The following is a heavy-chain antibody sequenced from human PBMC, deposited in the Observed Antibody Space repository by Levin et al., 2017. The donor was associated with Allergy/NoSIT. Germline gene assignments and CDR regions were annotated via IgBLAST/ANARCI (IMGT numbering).Heavy chain of an antibody. CDR1: GFTFSKYG. CDR3: ATLYGDYPDY. CDR2: ISYDGSNK. Sequence: GGSLRLSCAASGFTFSKYGMHWVRQAPGKGLEWVAVISYDGSNKYYADSVKGRFTISRDNSKNTLYLQMNSLRAEDTAVYYCATLYGDYPDYWGQGTLVTVSS. V-gene: IGHV3-30*03. J-gene: IGHJ4*02. D-gene: IGHD4-17*01.